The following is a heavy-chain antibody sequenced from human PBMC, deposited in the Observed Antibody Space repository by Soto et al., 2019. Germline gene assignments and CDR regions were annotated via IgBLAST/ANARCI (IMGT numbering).Heavy chain of an antibody. V-gene: IGHV4-39*01. Sequence: SQTLSVTYAVSDGTISSSGYYWSWIRQPPGKGLEWIGSIYYSGSTYYNPSLKSRVTISVDTSKNQFSLKLSSVTAADTVVYYCARHTPAISISDHWGQGTLVTVSS. CDR3: ARHTPAISISDH. CDR2: IYYSGST. J-gene: IGHJ4*02. D-gene: IGHD2-15*01. CDR1: DGTISSSGYY.